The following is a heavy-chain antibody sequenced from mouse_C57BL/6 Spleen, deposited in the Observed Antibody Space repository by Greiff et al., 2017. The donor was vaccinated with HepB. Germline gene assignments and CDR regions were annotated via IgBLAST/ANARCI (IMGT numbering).Heavy chain of an antibody. Sequence: QVHVKQPGAELVKPGASVKMSCKASGYTFTSYWITWVKQRPGQGLEWIGDIYPGSGSTNYNEKFKSKAKLTVDTSSSTAYMQLSSLTSEDSAVYYCARGEVYYYGSRDYWGQGTTLTVSS. CDR1: GYTFTSYW. CDR3: ARGEVYYYGSRDY. D-gene: IGHD1-1*01. CDR2: IYPGSGST. V-gene: IGHV1-55*01. J-gene: IGHJ2*01.